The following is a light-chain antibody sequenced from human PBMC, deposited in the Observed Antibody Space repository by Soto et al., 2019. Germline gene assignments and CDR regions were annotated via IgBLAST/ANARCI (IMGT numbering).Light chain of an antibody. Sequence: SVLIQPAAVSGSAGQSITISCTGTSRDVGGYNYVSWYQQYPGKSPKLLIYEVTHRPSGVSNRFSGSKSGNTASLTISGLQAEDEADYYCSSYTISNTLPFVFGTGTKVTVL. J-gene: IGLJ1*01. V-gene: IGLV2-14*01. CDR3: SSYTISNTLPFV. CDR2: EVT. CDR1: SRDVGGYNY.